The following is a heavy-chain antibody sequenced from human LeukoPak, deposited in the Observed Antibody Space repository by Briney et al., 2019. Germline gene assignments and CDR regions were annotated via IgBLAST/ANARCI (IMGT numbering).Heavy chain of an antibody. V-gene: IGHV4-34*01. D-gene: IGHD3-3*01. J-gene: IGHJ4*02. CDR1: GGSFSGYY. CDR3: ARVPDDSLH. Sequence: PSETLSLTCAVYGGSFSGYYWTWIRQPPGKGLEWIGEINHSGSTNYNPSLKSRVTISVDTSKNQFSLKLSSVTAADTAVYYCARVPDDSLHWGQGTLVTGSS. CDR2: INHSGST.